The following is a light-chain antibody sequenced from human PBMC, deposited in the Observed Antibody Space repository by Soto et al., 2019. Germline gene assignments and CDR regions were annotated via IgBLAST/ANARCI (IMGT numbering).Light chain of an antibody. J-gene: IGLJ1*01. CDR3: SSYTSSSFYV. Sequence: QSALTQPASVSGSPGQSITISCTGTSSDVGGYNYVYWYQQHPGKAPKLMIYEVSNRPSGVSNRFSGSNSGNTASLTISGLQAEDEADYYCSSYTSSSFYVFGTGTKVTVL. CDR2: EVS. CDR1: SSDVGGYNY. V-gene: IGLV2-14*01.